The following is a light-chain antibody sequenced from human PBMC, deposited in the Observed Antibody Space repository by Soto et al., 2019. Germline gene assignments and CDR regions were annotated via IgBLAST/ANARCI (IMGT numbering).Light chain of an antibody. Sequence: EIVLTQSPATLSLSPGERATLSCRASQSVSSYLDWYQQKPGQAPRLLIYDESNRATGIPARFSGGGSGTDFTHSFSSLDPEDFAAYYCQQRFNWPRFTFSQETKLEIK. CDR1: QSVSSY. CDR3: QQRFNWPRFT. CDR2: DES. J-gene: IGKJ2*01. V-gene: IGKV3-11*01.